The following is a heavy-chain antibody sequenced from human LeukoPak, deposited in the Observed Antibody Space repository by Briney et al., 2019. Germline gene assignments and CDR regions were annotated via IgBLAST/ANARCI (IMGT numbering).Heavy chain of an antibody. Sequence: SGPTLVKPTQTLTLTCTFSGFSLTTSGVGVGWIRQPPGKALEWLALINWDDQKVYSPSLQSRLSITKDTSKNQVVLTMTNVDPVDTATYYCAHRRDSSGYQYRYWFAPWGQGALVTVSS. CDR2: INWDDQK. D-gene: IGHD3-22*01. V-gene: IGHV2-5*02. CDR1: GFSLTTSGVG. J-gene: IGHJ5*02. CDR3: AHRRDSSGYQYRYWFAP.